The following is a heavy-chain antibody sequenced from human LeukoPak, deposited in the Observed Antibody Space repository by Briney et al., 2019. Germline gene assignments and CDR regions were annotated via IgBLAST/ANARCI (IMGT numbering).Heavy chain of an antibody. Sequence: SETLSLTCAVYGGSFSGYYWSWIRQPPGKGLEWIGEINHSGSTNYNPSLKSRVTISVDTSKNQFSLKLSSVTAADTAVYYCAKISSGYYPLDYWGQGTLVTVSS. D-gene: IGHD3-22*01. J-gene: IGHJ4*02. V-gene: IGHV4-34*01. CDR1: GGSFSGYY. CDR3: AKISSGYYPLDY. CDR2: INHSGST.